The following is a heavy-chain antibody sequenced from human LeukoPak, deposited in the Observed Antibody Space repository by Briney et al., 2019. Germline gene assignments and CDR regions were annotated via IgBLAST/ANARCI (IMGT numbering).Heavy chain of an antibody. V-gene: IGHV3-33*06. CDR1: GFTSCVYG. CDR3: AKDDDTSGHYSYFQH. Sequence: GGSLRLSCAPSGFTSCVYGTHWVRQAPGEGGGWVAVIWSDESKKYYAESVKGRFTISRDTSKNTLYLQMDSLRAEDTAVYYCAKDDDTSGHYSYFQHWGQGTLVTVSS. J-gene: IGHJ1*01. CDR2: IWSDESKK. D-gene: IGHD3-22*01.